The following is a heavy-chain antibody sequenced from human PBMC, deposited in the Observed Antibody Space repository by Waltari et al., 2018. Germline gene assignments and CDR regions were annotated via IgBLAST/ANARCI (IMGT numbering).Heavy chain of an antibody. V-gene: IGHV4-30-4*08. Sequence: QVQLQESGPGLVKPSQTLSLTCTVSGGSISRGDYYWSWLRQPPGQGLEWIGYIYYSGSTYYNPSLKSRVTISVDTSKNQFSLKLSSVTAADTAVYYCARDPHSSSGRRSYYYGMDVWGQGTTVTVSS. CDR3: ARDPHSSSGRRSYYYGMDV. CDR1: GGSISRGDYY. D-gene: IGHD6-6*01. J-gene: IGHJ6*02. CDR2: IYYSGST.